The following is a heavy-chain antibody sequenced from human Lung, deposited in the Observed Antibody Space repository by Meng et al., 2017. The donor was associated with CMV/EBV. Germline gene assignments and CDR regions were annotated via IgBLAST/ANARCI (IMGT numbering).Heavy chain of an antibody. J-gene: IGHJ4*02. CDR2: IYHSGST. CDR3: ASFPPPGKQWLVTDY. CDR1: GGSISSSNW. V-gene: IGHV4-4*02. Sequence: QGQLQEWGLGLVKPSGTLARTCAASGGSISSSNWWSWVRQPPGKGLEWIGEIYHSGSTNYNPSLKSRVTISVDKSKNQFSLKLSSVTAADTAVYYCASFPPPGKQWLVTDYWGQGTLVTVSS. D-gene: IGHD6-19*01.